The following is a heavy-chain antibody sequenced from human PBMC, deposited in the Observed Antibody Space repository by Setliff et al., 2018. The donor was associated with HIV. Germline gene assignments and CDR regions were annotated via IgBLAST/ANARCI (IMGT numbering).Heavy chain of an antibody. CDR1: GYSFTTYY. D-gene: IGHD6-13*01. V-gene: IGHV1-46*01. CDR3: ARVGHSSSYHYYGMDV. CDR2: MYTSGGGA. Sequence: ASVKVSCKTSGYSFTTYYIHWMRQAPGQGLEWVGLMYTSGGGAKYAQKFQGRVTMTRDTSTRTVYMELSSLSSEDTAVFYCARVGHSSSYHYYGMDVWGQGTTVTVSS. J-gene: IGHJ6*02.